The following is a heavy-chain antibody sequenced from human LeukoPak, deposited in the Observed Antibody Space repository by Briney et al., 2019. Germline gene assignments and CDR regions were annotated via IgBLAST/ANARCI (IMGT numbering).Heavy chain of an antibody. D-gene: IGHD5-18*01. CDR3: ARDLSAAMVPFDY. V-gene: IGHV3-7*01. J-gene: IGHJ4*02. CDR2: IKQDGSEK. CDR1: GFTFSSYW. Sequence: PGGSLRLSCAASGFTFSSYWMSWVRQAPGKGLEWVANIKQDGSEKYYVVSVKGRFTISRDNAKNSLYLQMNSLRAEDTAVYYCARDLSAAMVPFDYWGQGTLVTVSS.